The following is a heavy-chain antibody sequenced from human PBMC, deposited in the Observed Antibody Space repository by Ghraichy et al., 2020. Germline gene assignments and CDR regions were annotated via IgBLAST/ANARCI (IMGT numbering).Heavy chain of an antibody. J-gene: IGHJ4*02. D-gene: IGHD3-3*01. V-gene: IGHV2-26*01. CDR2: IFSNDEK. CDR1: GFSLSNPRMG. Sequence: SRPTLVKPTETLTLTCTVSGFSLSNPRMGVSWIRQPPGKALEWLAHIFSNDEKSYSTSLKSRLTISKDTSKSQVVLTMTNMDPVDTATYYCARILRDYDFWSGYYTTIDYWGQGTLVTVSS. CDR3: ARILRDYDFWSGYYTTIDY.